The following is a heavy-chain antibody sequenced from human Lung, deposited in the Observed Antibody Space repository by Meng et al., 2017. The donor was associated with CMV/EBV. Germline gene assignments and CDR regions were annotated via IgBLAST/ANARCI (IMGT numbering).Heavy chain of an antibody. J-gene: IGHJ4*02. CDR1: GFTFSSYE. V-gene: IGHV3-48*03. CDR3: ARDIAVAASDY. Sequence: GESXKISCAASGFTFSSYEMNWVRQAPGKGLEWVSYISSSGSIIYYADSVKGRFTVSRDNAENSLYLQMNSLRAEDTAVYYCARDIAVAASDYWGQGTLVTVSS. D-gene: IGHD6-13*01. CDR2: ISSSGSII.